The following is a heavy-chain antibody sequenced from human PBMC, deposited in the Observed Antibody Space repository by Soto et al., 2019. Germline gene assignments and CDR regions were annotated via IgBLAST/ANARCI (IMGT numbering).Heavy chain of an antibody. Sequence: SGPTLVNPTQTLTLTCTFSGFSLSTSGMCVSWIRQPPGKALEWLARIDWDDDKYYSTSLKTRLTISKDTSKNQVVLTMTNMDPVDTATYYCARNVAVAGFCRYFDYWGQGTLVTVSS. D-gene: IGHD6-19*01. V-gene: IGHV2-70*11. CDR3: ARNVAVAGFCRYFDY. J-gene: IGHJ4*02. CDR1: GFSLSTSGMC. CDR2: IDWDDDK.